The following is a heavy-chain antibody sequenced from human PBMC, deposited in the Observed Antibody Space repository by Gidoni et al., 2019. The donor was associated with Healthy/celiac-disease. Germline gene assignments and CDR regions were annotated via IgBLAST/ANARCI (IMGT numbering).Heavy chain of an antibody. CDR3: ARDHDYGDYVPTPYYFDY. Sequence: EVQLVESGGGLVKPGGSLRLSCAASGFTFSSYSMNWVRQAPGKGLEWVSSISSSSSYIYYADSVKGRFTISRDNAKNSLYLQMNSLRAEDTAVYYCARDHDYGDYVPTPYYFDYWGQGTLVTVSS. CDR2: ISSSSSYI. CDR1: GFTFSSYS. J-gene: IGHJ4*02. D-gene: IGHD4-17*01. V-gene: IGHV3-21*01.